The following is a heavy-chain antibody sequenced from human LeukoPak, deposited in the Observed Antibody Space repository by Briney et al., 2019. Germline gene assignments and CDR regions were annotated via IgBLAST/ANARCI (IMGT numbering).Heavy chain of an antibody. D-gene: IGHD2-2*01. CDR2: ISYDGSNK. Sequence: GRSLRLSCAASGFTFSSYGMHWVRQAPGKGLEWVAVISYDGSNKYYADSVKDRFTISRDNSKNTLYLQMNSLRAEDTAVYYCAKDIGYCSSTSCFEYYYGMDVWGQGTTVTVSS. V-gene: IGHV3-30*18. J-gene: IGHJ6*02. CDR3: AKDIGYCSSTSCFEYYYGMDV. CDR1: GFTFSSYG.